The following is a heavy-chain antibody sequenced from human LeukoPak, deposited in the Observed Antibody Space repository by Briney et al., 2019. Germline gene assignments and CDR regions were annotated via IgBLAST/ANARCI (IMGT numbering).Heavy chain of an antibody. V-gene: IGHV1-18*01. J-gene: IGHJ5*02. CDR2: ISAYNGNT. CDR1: GYTFTSYG. D-gene: IGHD2-15*01. CDR3: ARDRLYCSGGSCYSSWFDP. Sequence: ASVKVSCKASGYTFTSYGISWVRQAPGQGLEWMGWISAYNGNTNYAQKLQGRVTMTTDTSTSTAYMELRSLRSDDTAVYYCARDRLYCSGGSCYSSWFDPWGQGTQVTVSS.